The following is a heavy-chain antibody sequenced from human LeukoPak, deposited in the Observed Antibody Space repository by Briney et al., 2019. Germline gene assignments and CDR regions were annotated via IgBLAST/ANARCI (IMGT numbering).Heavy chain of an antibody. CDR2: IYPGDSDT. CDR1: GYSFTSYW. CDR3: ARHGRYYDFWSGYYWFDP. J-gene: IGHJ5*02. V-gene: IGHV5-51*01. Sequence: GESLQISCKGSGYSFTSYWIGWVRQMPGKGLEWMGIIYPGDSDTRYSPSFQGQVTISADKSISTAYLQWSSLKASDTAMYYCARHGRYYDFWSGYYWFDPWGQGTLVTVSS. D-gene: IGHD3-3*01.